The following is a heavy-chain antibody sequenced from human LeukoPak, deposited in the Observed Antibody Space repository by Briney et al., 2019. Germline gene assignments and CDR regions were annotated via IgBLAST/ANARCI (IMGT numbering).Heavy chain of an antibody. J-gene: IGHJ4*02. D-gene: IGHD5-18*01. Sequence: PGGSPRLSCAASGFTFSSHSMNWVRQAPGKGLEWVSSISSSSSYIYYADSVKGRFTISRDNAKNSLYLQMNSLRAEDAALYYCARDMGYSYGYDSSLVAASDDYWGQATLVTVSS. CDR1: GFTFSSHS. CDR2: ISSSSSYI. V-gene: IGHV3-21*01. CDR3: ARDMGYSYGYDSSLVAASDDY.